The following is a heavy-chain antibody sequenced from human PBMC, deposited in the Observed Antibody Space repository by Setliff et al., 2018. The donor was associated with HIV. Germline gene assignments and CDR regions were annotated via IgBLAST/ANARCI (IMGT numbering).Heavy chain of an antibody. Sequence: PGGSLRLSCAASGFTFSYYTMHWIRQTPDNGLEWVAVISYDGNSQYYAESVKGRFTISRDNSKNTLYLQMNSLKTEDTAVYFCTTYGDYDEYFDLWGRGTLVTVSS. CDR1: GFTFSYYT. V-gene: IGHV3-30*04. D-gene: IGHD4-17*01. CDR3: TTYGDYDEYFDL. CDR2: ISYDGNSQ. J-gene: IGHJ2*01.